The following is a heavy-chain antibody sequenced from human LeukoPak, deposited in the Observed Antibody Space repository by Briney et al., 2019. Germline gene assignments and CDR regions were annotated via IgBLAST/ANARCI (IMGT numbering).Heavy chain of an antibody. D-gene: IGHD2-2*01. CDR3: AREGGSTSPFLY. CDR1: GGSINSYY. V-gene: IGHV4-59*01. Sequence: SETLSLTCTVSGGSINSYYWSWIRQPPGKGLEWIGYIYYSGSTNYNPSLKSRVTISVDTSKNQFSLKLSSVTAADTAVYYCAREGGSTSPFLYWGQGTLVTVSS. CDR2: IYYSGST. J-gene: IGHJ4*02.